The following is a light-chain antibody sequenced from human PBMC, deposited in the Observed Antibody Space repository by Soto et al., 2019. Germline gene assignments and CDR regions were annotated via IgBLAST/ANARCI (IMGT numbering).Light chain of an antibody. CDR1: QIVRSTF. V-gene: IGKV3-20*01. Sequence: VLPQSPDTLSLSPGDRVTLSCRASQIVRSTFLAWYQQKPGQAPRLLIYGASNRATGIPDRFSGSASGTDFTLTISRLEPDDSAVYYCQQYHDSPMNTFGQGTKLEIK. J-gene: IGKJ2*01. CDR3: QQYHDSPMNT. CDR2: GAS.